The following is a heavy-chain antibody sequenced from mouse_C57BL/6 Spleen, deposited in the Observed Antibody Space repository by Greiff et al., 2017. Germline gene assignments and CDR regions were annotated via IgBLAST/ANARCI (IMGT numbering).Heavy chain of an antibody. CDR3: ARITTVVARGYFDV. V-gene: IGHV1-39*01. CDR1: GYSFTDYN. J-gene: IGHJ1*03. D-gene: IGHD1-1*01. CDR2: INPNYGTT. Sequence: EVKLQESGPELVKPGASVKISCKASGYSFTDYNMNWVKQSNGKSLEWIGVINPNYGTTSYNQKFKGKATLTVDQSSSTAYMQLNSLTSEDSAVYYCARITTVVARGYFDVWGTGTTVTVSS.